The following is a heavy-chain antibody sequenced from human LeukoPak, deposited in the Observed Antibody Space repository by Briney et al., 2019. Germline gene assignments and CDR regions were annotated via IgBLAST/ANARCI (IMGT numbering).Heavy chain of an antibody. D-gene: IGHD3-16*01. V-gene: IGHV3-30*02. CDR1: GFTFSNYG. Sequence: GGSLRLSCAASGFTFSNYGMHWVRQAPGKGLEWVAFIRHDGTNENYADSVRVRFTISRYNSKNTLHLQMNSLRAEDTAVYYCAKGAYRLDYWGQGTLVTVSS. CDR2: IRHDGTNE. J-gene: IGHJ4*02. CDR3: AKGAYRLDY.